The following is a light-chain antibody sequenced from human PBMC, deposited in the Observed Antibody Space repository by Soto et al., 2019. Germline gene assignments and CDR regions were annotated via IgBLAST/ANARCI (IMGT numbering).Light chain of an antibody. J-gene: IGLJ1*01. CDR3: QSYDSSLSALYV. CDR2: DNN. V-gene: IGLV1-40*01. Sequence: QSVLTQPPSMSGAPGQRVTISCTGSSSNIGAGYEVNWYQHLPGTAPKLLIYDNNNRPTGVPDRFSGSKSGTSASLAITGLQAEDEAEYYCQSYDSSLSALYVFGTGTKVTVL. CDR1: SSNIGAGYE.